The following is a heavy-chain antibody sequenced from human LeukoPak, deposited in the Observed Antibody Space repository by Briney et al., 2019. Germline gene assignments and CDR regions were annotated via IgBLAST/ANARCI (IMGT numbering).Heavy chain of an antibody. CDR2: IKQDGSEK. Sequence: GGSLRLSCAASGFTLSSYWMSWVRQAPGKGLEWVANIKQDGSEKYYVDSVKGRFTISRDNAKNSLYLQMNSLRAEDTAVYYCAREKYSSGHYYFDYWGQGTLVTVSS. CDR3: AREKYSSGHYYFDY. D-gene: IGHD6-19*01. J-gene: IGHJ4*02. CDR1: GFTLSSYW. V-gene: IGHV3-7*01.